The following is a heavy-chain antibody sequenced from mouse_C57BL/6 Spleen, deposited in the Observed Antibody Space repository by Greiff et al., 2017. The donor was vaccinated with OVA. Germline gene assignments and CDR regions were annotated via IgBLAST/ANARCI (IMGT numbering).Heavy chain of an antibody. CDR3: TRYGSSSAWFAY. D-gene: IGHD1-1*01. J-gene: IGHJ3*01. Sequence: QVQLKQSGAELVRPGASVTLSCKASGYTFTDYEMHWVKQTPVHGLEWIGAIDPETGGTAYNQKFKGKAILTADKSSSTAYMELRSLTSEDSAVYYCTRYGSSSAWFAYWGQGTLVTVSA. CDR2: IDPETGGT. CDR1: GYTFTDYE. V-gene: IGHV1-15*01.